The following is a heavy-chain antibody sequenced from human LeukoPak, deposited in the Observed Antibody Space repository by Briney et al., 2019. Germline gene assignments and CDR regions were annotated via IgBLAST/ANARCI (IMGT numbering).Heavy chain of an antibody. Sequence: GGSLRLSCAASGFSFSSYAMSCGREAPGKGLEWGSAISVSGGSTYYADSVKGRFTISRDNSKNTLYLQMNSLRAEATAVYYCAKPSGWFSVGRYYFDYWGQGTLVTVSS. J-gene: IGHJ4*02. D-gene: IGHD6-19*01. CDR1: GFSFSSYA. CDR2: ISVSGGST. CDR3: AKPSGWFSVGRYYFDY. V-gene: IGHV3-23*01.